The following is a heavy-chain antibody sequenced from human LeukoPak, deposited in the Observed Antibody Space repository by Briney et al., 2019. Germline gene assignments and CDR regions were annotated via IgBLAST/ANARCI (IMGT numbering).Heavy chain of an antibody. Sequence: PSETLSLTCTVSGGSISSYYWSWIRQPPGKGLEWIGYIYYSGSTNYNPSLKSRVTISVDTSKNQFSLKLSSVTAADTAVYYCARALFTPTGDFDYWGQGTLVTVSP. V-gene: IGHV4-59*12. CDR3: ARALFTPTGDFDY. CDR1: GGSISSYY. J-gene: IGHJ4*02. D-gene: IGHD1-14*01. CDR2: IYYSGST.